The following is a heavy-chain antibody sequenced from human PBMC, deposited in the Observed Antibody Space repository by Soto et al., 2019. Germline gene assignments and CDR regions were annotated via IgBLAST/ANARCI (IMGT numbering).Heavy chain of an antibody. V-gene: IGHV3-9*01. CDR2: ITWDSGRM. Sequence: PGGSLRLSCAASGFSLDDYAMHWDRQAPGRGLEWVSGITWDSGRMGYADSVKGRFTISRDNAKNSLYLQMNSLRPEDTALYYCAKSRWPSTYYFDSWGQGTLVTVSS. CDR1: GFSLDDYA. D-gene: IGHD6-19*01. CDR3: AKSRWPSTYYFDS. J-gene: IGHJ4*02.